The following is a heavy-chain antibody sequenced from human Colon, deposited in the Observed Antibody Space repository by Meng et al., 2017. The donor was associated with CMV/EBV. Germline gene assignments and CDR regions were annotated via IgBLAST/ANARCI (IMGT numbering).Heavy chain of an antibody. D-gene: IGHD4-23*01. J-gene: IGHJ6*02. V-gene: IGHV1-18*01. CDR2: ISAYNGNT. CDR3: SREEAVTHYYYGMDV. CDR1: VCTFTSYG. Sequence: SVKDTCKASVCTFTSYGISWVRQAPGQGLEWMGWISAYNGNTNYAQKLQGRVIMTTHTSTSTAYMALRSMRSDGAAVYYCSREEAVTHYYYGMDVWGQGTTVTVSS.